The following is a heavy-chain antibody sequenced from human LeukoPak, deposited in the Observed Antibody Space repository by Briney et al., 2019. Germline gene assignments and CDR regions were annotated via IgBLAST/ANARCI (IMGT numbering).Heavy chain of an antibody. Sequence: GGSLRLSCAASEFTFSSYSMNWVRQAPGKGLEWVSYITNSGNSKSYADSVKGRFTISRDNTKNSLYLQMNGLRAEDTAVYYCVRTPPNWGADYWGQGTLVTVS. CDR3: VRTPPNWGADY. CDR2: ITNSGNSK. CDR1: EFTFSSYS. D-gene: IGHD7-27*01. J-gene: IGHJ4*02. V-gene: IGHV3-48*01.